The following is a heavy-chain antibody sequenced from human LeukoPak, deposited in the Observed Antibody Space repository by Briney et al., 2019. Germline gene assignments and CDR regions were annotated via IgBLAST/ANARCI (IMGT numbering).Heavy chain of an antibody. J-gene: IGHJ5*02. CDR1: GFTFSSYS. CDR2: ISSSSSYI. Sequence: KAEGSLRLSCAASGFTFSSYSMNWVRQAPGKGLEWVSSISSSSSYIYYADSVKGRFTISRDNAKNSLYLQMNSLRAEDTAVYYCARDMVRGVQNWFDPWGQGTLVTVSS. CDR3: ARDMVRGVQNWFDP. V-gene: IGHV3-21*01. D-gene: IGHD3-10*01.